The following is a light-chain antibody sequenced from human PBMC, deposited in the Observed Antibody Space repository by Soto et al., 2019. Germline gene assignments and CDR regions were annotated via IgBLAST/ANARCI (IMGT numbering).Light chain of an antibody. V-gene: IGKV1-5*03. CDR2: KAS. J-gene: IGKJ1*01. CDR1: QSITNW. CDR3: QQYNSFWT. Sequence: IQMTQSPSTLSASVGTRVAITCRASQSITNWLAWYQQKPGKAPKLLIYKASSLESGVPSRFSGSGSGTEFTLTISSLQPDDFATYYCQQYNSFWTFGQGTKVDNK.